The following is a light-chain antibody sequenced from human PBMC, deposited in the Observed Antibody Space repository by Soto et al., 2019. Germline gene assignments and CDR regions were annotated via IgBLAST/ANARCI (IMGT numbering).Light chain of an antibody. CDR2: GAS. Sequence: EIVMTQSPATLSVSPGERATLSCRASQSVSSNLAWYQQKPGQAPRLLIYGASTRDTGIPVRFSGSGSGTELTLTISSLQSEDFAIYYCQQYNNWPGTFGQGTKVEIK. V-gene: IGKV3-15*01. J-gene: IGKJ1*01. CDR3: QQYNNWPGT. CDR1: QSVSSN.